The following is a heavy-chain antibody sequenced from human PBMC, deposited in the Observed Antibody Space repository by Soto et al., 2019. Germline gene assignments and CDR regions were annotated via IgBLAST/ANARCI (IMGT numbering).Heavy chain of an antibody. J-gene: IGHJ6*02. V-gene: IGHV3-30*04. CDR1: GFSFSSYS. CDR2: ISYDGSNK. Sequence: PGGSLRLSCAASGFSFSSYSMHWVRQAPGTGLEWVAVISYDGSNKYYADSVKGRFTITRDSSKNTVSLQMNSLRLEDTAVYYCARAPPRGIAAPGTWGSGMDVWGQGTTVTVSS. D-gene: IGHD6-13*01. CDR3: ARAPPRGIAAPGTWGSGMDV.